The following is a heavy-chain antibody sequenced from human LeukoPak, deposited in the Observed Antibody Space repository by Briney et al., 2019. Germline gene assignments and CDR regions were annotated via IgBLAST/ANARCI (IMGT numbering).Heavy chain of an antibody. D-gene: IGHD2-2*01. CDR2: ISSSSSTI. CDR1: GFTFSSYS. CDR3: ANLYSISMPFQH. J-gene: IGHJ1*01. V-gene: IGHV3-48*04. Sequence: GGSLRLSCAASGFTFSSYSMNWVRQAPGKGLEWVSYISSSSSTIYYADSVKGRFTISRDNAKNSLYLQMNSLRAEDTAVYYCANLYSISMPFQHWGQGTLVTVSS.